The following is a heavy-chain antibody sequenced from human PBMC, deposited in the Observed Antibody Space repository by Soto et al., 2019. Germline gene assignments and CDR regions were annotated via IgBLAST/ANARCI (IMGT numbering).Heavy chain of an antibody. CDR1: GGSISSGDYY. J-gene: IGHJ5*02. V-gene: IGHV4-30-4*01. CDR3: ARASERHTAYYDFWSGYQNWFDP. Sequence: QVQLQESGPGLVKPSQTLSLTCTVSGGSISSGDYYWSWIRQPPGKGLEWIGYIYYSGSTYYNPSLKSRVTISVDTSKNQFSLKLSSVTPADTALYYCARASERHTAYYDFWSGYQNWFDPWGQGTLVTVSS. D-gene: IGHD3-3*01. CDR2: IYYSGST.